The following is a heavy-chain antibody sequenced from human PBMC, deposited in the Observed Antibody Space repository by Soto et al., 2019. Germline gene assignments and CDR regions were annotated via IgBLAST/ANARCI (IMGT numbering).Heavy chain of an antibody. Sequence: QALLVQSGAEVKEPGASVKVSCKASGFTFTGYYMHWVRQAPGQGPEWMGWINPNTGGTKYAQKFQGWVTMTRDTSISTAYVELSSPKSDDTAVYYCARDQGAWPYNWFDFWGQGTLVTVTS. J-gene: IGHJ5*01. CDR2: INPNTGGT. V-gene: IGHV1-2*04. CDR3: ARDQGAWPYNWFDF. CDR1: GFTFTGYY.